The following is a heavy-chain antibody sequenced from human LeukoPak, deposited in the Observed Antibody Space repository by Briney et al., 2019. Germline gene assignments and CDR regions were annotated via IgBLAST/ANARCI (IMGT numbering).Heavy chain of an antibody. CDR2: ISSSGSSI. V-gene: IGHV3-48*03. CDR3: AELGITMIGGV. J-gene: IGHJ6*04. Sequence: PGGSLRLSRAASGFTFSSYAMSWVRQAPGKGLEWISYISSSGSSISYADSVKGRFTISRDNAKNSLNLQMNSLRAEDTAVYYCAELGITMIGGVWGKGTTVTISS. CDR1: GFTFSSYA. D-gene: IGHD3-10*02.